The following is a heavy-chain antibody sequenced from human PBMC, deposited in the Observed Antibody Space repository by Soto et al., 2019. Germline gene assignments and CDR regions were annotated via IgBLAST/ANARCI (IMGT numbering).Heavy chain of an antibody. Sequence: GGSLRLSCAASGFTFSSYGMHWVRQAPGKGLEWVAVISYDGSNKYYADSVKGRFTISRDNSKNTLYLQMNSLRAEDTAVYYCANTDDTGYSSSWYYYGMDVWGQGTTVTVSS. CDR3: ANTDDTGYSSSWYYYGMDV. CDR2: ISYDGSNK. J-gene: IGHJ6*02. D-gene: IGHD6-13*01. V-gene: IGHV3-30*18. CDR1: GFTFSSYG.